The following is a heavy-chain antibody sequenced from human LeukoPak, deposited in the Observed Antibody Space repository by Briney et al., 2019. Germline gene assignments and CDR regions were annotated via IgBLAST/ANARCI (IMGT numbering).Heavy chain of an antibody. CDR3: ARDPVSDIVVVPAARYYYYYYMDV. J-gene: IGHJ6*03. V-gene: IGHV1-2*02. D-gene: IGHD2-2*01. CDR1: GYTFSGYY. Sequence: ASVKVSCKASGYTFSGYYMHWVRQAPGQGLEWMGWINPNSGGTNYALKFQGRVTMTRDTSISTAYMELSRLRSDDTAVYYCARDPVSDIVVVPAARYYYYYYMDVWGKGTTVTVSS. CDR2: INPNSGGT.